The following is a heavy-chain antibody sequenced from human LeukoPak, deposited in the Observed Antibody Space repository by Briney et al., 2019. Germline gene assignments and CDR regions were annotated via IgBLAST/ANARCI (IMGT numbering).Heavy chain of an antibody. V-gene: IGHV4-30-4*08. J-gene: IGHJ6*02. CDR1: GGSISSGDHY. CDR3: ARTTYYYYAMDV. D-gene: IGHD1-1*01. Sequence: SETLSLTCNVSGGSISSGDHYWSWIRQPPGQGLEWIGYIYYSGSAYYNPSLKSRAAISLDTSTNQFSLNLSSVTAADAAVYFCARTTYYYYAMDVWGQGTTVTVSS. CDR2: IYYSGSA.